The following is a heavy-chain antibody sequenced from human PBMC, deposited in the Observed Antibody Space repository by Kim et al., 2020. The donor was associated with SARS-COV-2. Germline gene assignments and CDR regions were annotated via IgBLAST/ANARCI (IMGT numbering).Heavy chain of an antibody. V-gene: IGHV4-59*01. CDR1: GDSSNTYK. CDR3: ATEGLWGHEY. D-gene: IGHD3-10*01. CDR2: LYYGGNT. Sequence: SETLSLTCTVSGDSSNTYKWSWIRQSPGKGLEWIGYLYYGGNTNYNPSLKSRVTMSAGTSKNQFSLRLTSVTAADTAVYYCATEGLWGHEYWSQGTPVTVSS. J-gene: IGHJ4*02.